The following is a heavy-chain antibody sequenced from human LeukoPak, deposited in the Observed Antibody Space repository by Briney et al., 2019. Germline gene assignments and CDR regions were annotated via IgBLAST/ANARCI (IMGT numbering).Heavy chain of an antibody. CDR1: GFTFSAYG. Sequence: GGSLRLSCTASGFTFSAYGMNWVRQAPGKGLEWVSYISSSGSTIYYADSVKGRFTISRDNAKNSLYLQMNSLRAEDTAVYYCARDRLVYAPDAFDIWGQGTMVTVSS. J-gene: IGHJ3*02. D-gene: IGHD2-8*01. CDR3: ARDRLVYAPDAFDI. V-gene: IGHV3-48*04. CDR2: ISSSGSTI.